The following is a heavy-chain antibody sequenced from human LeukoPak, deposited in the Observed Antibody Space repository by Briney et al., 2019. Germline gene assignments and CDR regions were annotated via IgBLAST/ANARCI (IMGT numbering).Heavy chain of an antibody. J-gene: IGHJ4*02. Sequence: ASVKVSCKASGGTFSSYAISWVRQAPGQGLEWMGGIIPIFGTANYAQKFQGRVTITADESTSTAYMELSSLRSEDTAVYYCARNIAVAGRSKNYFDYWGQGTLVTVSS. CDR1: GGTFSSYA. CDR3: ARNIAVAGRSKNYFDY. D-gene: IGHD6-19*01. V-gene: IGHV1-69*13. CDR2: IIPIFGTA.